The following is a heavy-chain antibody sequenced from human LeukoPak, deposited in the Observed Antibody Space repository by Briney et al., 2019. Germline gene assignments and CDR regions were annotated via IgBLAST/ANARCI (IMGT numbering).Heavy chain of an antibody. Sequence: SETLSLTCAVYGGSFSGYYWSWIRQPPGKGLEWIGEINHSGSTNYNPSLKSRVTISVDTSKNQFSRKLSSVTAADTAVYYCARGTILTGYYGHDYWGQGTLVTVSS. J-gene: IGHJ4*02. CDR2: INHSGST. CDR3: ARGTILTGYYGHDY. D-gene: IGHD3-9*01. V-gene: IGHV4-34*01. CDR1: GGSFSGYY.